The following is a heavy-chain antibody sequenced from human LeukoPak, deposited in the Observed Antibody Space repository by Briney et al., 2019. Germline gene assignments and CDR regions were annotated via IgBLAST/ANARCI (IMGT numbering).Heavy chain of an antibody. CDR2: ILYDGSNK. CDR3: ARGDTVTTYYFDY. V-gene: IGHV3-30*04. D-gene: IGHD4-17*01. Sequence: PGRSLRLSWAASGFTFSSYAIHWVRQAPGKVLEWVAVILYDGSNKYYADSVKGRFTISRDNSKNTLYLQMNSLRAEDTAVYYCARGDTVTTYYFDYWGQGTLVTVSS. CDR1: GFTFSSYA. J-gene: IGHJ4*02.